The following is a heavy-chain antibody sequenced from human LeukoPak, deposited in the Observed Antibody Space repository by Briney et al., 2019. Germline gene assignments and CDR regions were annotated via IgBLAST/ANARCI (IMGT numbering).Heavy chain of an antibody. J-gene: IGHJ3*01. CDR2: MNPNSGNT. CDR1: GYTFTSYD. CDR3: ARRNSPSRTTALPRGRAFDF. D-gene: IGHD2/OR15-2a*01. V-gene: IGHV1-8*01. Sequence: ASVKVSCKASGYTFTSYDINWVRQATGQGLEWMGWMNPNSGNTGYAQKFQGRVTMTRNTSISTAYMELSSLRSEDTAVYYCARRNSPSRTTALPRGRAFDFWGQGTEVSVSS.